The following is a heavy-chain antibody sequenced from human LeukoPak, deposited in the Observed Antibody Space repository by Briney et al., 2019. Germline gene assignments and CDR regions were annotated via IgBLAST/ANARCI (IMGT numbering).Heavy chain of an antibody. CDR3: ARPGTSWYTTYYFDS. V-gene: IGHV1-18*01. D-gene: IGHD6-13*01. J-gene: IGHJ4*02. CDR2: ISPYNGNT. Sequence: ASVKVSCXASGYSFTNYVINWVRQVPGQGLEWIGWISPYNGNTDYAQKLQGRVTLATDTSTSTAYMELRSLRSDDTAVYYCARPGTSWYTTYYFDSWGQGTLVTVSS. CDR1: GYSFTNYV.